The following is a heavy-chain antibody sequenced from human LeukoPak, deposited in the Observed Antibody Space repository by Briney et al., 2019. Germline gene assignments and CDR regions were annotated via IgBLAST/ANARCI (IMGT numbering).Heavy chain of an antibody. V-gene: IGHV3-53*01. D-gene: IGHD3-10*01. CDR2: IYSGATT. CDR3: ARLADHYHWNLDL. J-gene: IGHJ2*01. Sequence: RPGGSLRLSCAASGFTIATKYMNWVRQAPGKGLEWVSIIYSGATTYYADSVRGRFTISRDTSKNTVSLQMNSLRAEDTAVYFCARLADHYHWNLDLWGRGTLVTVSS. CDR1: GFTIATKY.